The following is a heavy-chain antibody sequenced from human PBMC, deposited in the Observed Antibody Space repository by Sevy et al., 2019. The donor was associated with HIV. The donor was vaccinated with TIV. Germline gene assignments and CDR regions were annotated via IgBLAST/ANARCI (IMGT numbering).Heavy chain of an antibody. V-gene: IGHV3-49*04. CDR2: IRSKAYGGTT. D-gene: IGHD6-13*01. J-gene: IGHJ4*02. Sequence: GGSLRLSCTASGFTFGDYAMSWVRQAPGKGLEWVGFIRSKAYGGTTEYAASVKGRFTISRDDSKSIAYLQMNSLKTEDTAVYYCYSSSWSRDYWGQGTLVTVSS. CDR3: YSSSWSRDY. CDR1: GFTFGDYA.